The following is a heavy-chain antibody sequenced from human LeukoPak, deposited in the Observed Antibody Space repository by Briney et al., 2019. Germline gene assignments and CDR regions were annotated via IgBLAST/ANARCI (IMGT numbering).Heavy chain of an antibody. Sequence: SETLSLTCTVSGGSISSYYWSWIRQPPGKGLEWIGYIYYSGSTNYNPSLKSRVTISVDTSKNQFSLKLSSVTAADTAVYYCARDKSSSSWHSFDYWGQGTLVTVSS. CDR3: ARDKSSSSWHSFDY. CDR2: IYYSGST. CDR1: GGSISSYY. D-gene: IGHD6-13*01. J-gene: IGHJ4*02. V-gene: IGHV4-59*01.